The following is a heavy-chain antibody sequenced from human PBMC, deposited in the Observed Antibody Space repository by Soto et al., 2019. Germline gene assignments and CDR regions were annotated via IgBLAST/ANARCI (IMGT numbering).Heavy chain of an antibody. V-gene: IGHV3-23*01. CDR3: AKDFGPYKDGPTYYGYPDY. CDR2: TTGSGKT. D-gene: IGHD2-21*01. CDR1: GFTFSIYA. J-gene: IGHJ4*02. Sequence: HPGGSLRLSCAGSGFTFSIYAMSWVRQAPGKGLEWVSLTTGSGKTYYTDSVKGRFTVSRDNAKHTLYLEIDYFRGEDTAVYYCAKDFGPYKDGPTYYGYPDYWGQGALVTVSS.